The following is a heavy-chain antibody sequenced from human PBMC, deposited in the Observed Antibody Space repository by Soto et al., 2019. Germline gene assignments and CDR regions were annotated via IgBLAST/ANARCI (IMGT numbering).Heavy chain of an antibody. CDR2: IKEDGSGK. CDR3: GRVGLWGGY. D-gene: IGHD3-16*01. CDR1: GFTFSSYW. Sequence: GGSLRLSCTASGFTFSSYWMSWVRQAPGKGLGWVANIKEDGSGKYYVDSVKGRFSISRDNARNSLYLQMNSLRVEDTAVYYRGRVGLWGGYGGKGALVTFPS. V-gene: IGHV3-7*03. J-gene: IGHJ4*02.